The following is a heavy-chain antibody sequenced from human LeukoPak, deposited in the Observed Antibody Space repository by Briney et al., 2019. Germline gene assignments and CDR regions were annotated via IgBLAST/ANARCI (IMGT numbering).Heavy chain of an antibody. Sequence: PSETLSLTCTVSGGSISSYYWSWIRQPAGKGLEWIGRIYTSGSTNYNPSLKSRATMSVDTSKNQFSLKLSSVTAADTAVYYCARDRRAAAGSVGSNYFDYWGQGTLVTVSS. D-gene: IGHD6-13*01. CDR1: GGSISSYY. J-gene: IGHJ4*02. CDR2: IYTSGST. V-gene: IGHV4-4*07. CDR3: ARDRRAAAGSVGSNYFDY.